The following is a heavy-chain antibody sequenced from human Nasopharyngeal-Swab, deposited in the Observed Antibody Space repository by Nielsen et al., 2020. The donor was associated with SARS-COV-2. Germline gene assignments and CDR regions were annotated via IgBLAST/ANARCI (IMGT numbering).Heavy chain of an antibody. V-gene: IGHV3-21*01. CDR1: GVTFSSYS. J-gene: IGHJ4*02. CDR3: ARHLPLRFLEWLFPDYFDY. D-gene: IGHD3-3*01. Sequence: GGSLRLSCAASGVTFSSYSMNWVRQAPGKGLEWVSSISSSSSYIYYADSVKGRFTISRDNAKNSLYLQMNSLRAEDTAVYYCARHLPLRFLEWLFPDYFDYWGQGTLVTVSS. CDR2: ISSSSSYI.